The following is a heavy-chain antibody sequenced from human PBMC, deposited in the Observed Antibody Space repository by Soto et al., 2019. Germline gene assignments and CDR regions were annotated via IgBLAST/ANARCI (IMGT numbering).Heavy chain of an antibody. D-gene: IGHD6-19*01. Sequence: QVQLQESGPGLVKPSETLSLTCTVSGGSVSSGSYYWSWIRQPPGKGLEWIGYIYYSGSTNYNPSLKSRVTXXVXTXXNQFSLKLSSVTAADTAVYYCAREPPYSSGWSFDYWGQGTLVTVSS. CDR1: GGSVSSGSYY. J-gene: IGHJ4*02. CDR2: IYYSGST. CDR3: AREPPYSSGWSFDY. V-gene: IGHV4-61*01.